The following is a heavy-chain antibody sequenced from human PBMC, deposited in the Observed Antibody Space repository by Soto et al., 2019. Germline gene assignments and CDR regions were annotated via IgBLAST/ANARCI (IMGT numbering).Heavy chain of an antibody. Sequence: PGGSLRLSCAASGFTFSNHWMNWVRQVPGRGMEWVAKIKEDGSSTYFADSVRGRFTISRDNAKNALFLQMNSLRVEDTAIYYCAKDVEWFLDFQGRRTLFTVSS. CDR3: AKDVEWFLDF. CDR1: GFTFSNHW. CDR2: IKEDGSST. V-gene: IGHV3-7*01. J-gene: IGHJ4*02. D-gene: IGHD3-3*01.